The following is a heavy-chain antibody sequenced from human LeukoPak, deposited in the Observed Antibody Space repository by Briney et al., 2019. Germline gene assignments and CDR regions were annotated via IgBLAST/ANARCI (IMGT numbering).Heavy chain of an antibody. CDR3: SKDLTSDFGGDLDP. D-gene: IGHD3-10*01. V-gene: IGHV3-30*02. CDR2: ISFDGSQK. CDR1: GFTCSNYG. J-gene: IGHJ5*02. Sequence: PGGSLRLSCAASGFTCSNYGMHWVRQAPGKGLEWVALISFDGSQKYYADSVKGRFTISRDNSKSTVYLQMNSLRVEDAAVYYCSKDLTSDFGGDLDPWGQGTLVTVSS.